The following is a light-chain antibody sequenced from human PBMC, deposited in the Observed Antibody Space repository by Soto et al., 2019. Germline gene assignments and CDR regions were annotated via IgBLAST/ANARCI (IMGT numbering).Light chain of an antibody. CDR1: QSISSW. J-gene: IGKJ1*01. Sequence: IQMTQTTSTLSASVGDRVTITCRASQSISSWLAWYQQKPGKAPKLLIYKASSLESGVPSRFSGSGSGTEFTLTISSLQPDDFATYYCQQYNSWWTFGQGTKVDI. V-gene: IGKV1-5*03. CDR2: KAS. CDR3: QQYNSWWT.